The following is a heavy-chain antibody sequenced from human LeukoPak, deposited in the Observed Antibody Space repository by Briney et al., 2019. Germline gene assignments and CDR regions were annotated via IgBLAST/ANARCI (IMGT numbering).Heavy chain of an antibody. CDR2: INPNSGDT. Sequence: GASVKVSCKASGYSFTGYYMHWVRQAPGQGLEWMEWINPNSGDTNYAQKFQGRVTVTRDTSIRTAYMELRRLRSDDTAVYYCARGAYDYVWGSYRPYWGQGTLVTVS. V-gene: IGHV1-2*02. D-gene: IGHD3-16*02. CDR1: GYSFTGYY. CDR3: ARGAYDYVWGSYRPY. J-gene: IGHJ4*02.